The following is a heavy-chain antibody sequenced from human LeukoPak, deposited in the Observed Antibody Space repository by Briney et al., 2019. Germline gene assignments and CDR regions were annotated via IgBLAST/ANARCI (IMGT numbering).Heavy chain of an antibody. Sequence: PSETLSLTCAVSGYSISSGYYWGWIRPPPGKGLEWIGSIYYSGSTYYNPSLKSRVTISVDTSKNQFSLKLSSVTAADTAVYYCARPHSAMGTLRWGQGTLVTVSS. CDR2: IYYSGST. V-gene: IGHV4-38-2*01. CDR1: GYSISSGYY. J-gene: IGHJ4*02. CDR3: ARPHSAMGTLR. D-gene: IGHD7-27*01.